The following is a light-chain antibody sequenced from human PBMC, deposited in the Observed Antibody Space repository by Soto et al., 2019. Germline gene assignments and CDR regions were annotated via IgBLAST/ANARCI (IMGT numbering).Light chain of an antibody. CDR3: QQYNNWPLYT. J-gene: IGKJ2*01. CDR2: DAS. Sequence: EIVLTQSPATLSLSPGGRATLSCRASQSVSSYLAWYQQKPGQAPRLLIYDASNRATGIPARFSGSGSGTDFTLTISSLEPEDFAVYYCQQYNNWPLYTFGQGTKVDIK. CDR1: QSVSSY. V-gene: IGKV3-11*01.